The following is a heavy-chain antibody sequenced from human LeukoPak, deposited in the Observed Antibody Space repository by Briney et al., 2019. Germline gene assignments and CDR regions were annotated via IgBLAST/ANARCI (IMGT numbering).Heavy chain of an antibody. CDR1: GYSISSGYY. CDR3: ARYIVSYPHDAFDI. J-gene: IGHJ3*02. V-gene: IGHV4-38-2*02. Sequence: SETLSLTCTVSGYSISSGYYWGWIRQPPGQGLEWIGYIYYSGSTNYNPSLKSRVTISVDTSKKQFSLKLSSVTAADTAFYYCARYIVSYPHDAFDIWGQGTMVTVSS. CDR2: IYYSGST. D-gene: IGHD1-26*01.